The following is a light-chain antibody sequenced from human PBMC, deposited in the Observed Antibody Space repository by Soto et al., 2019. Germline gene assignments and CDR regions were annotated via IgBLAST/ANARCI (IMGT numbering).Light chain of an antibody. CDR3: KSYAGSNTYA. CDR2: EVV. Sequence: QSVLTQPPSASGSPGQSVTISCTGTKNDIGVYDFVSWYQHHPGKAPRLIIYEVVQRPSGVPDRFSGSKSGNTASLTVSGLHAADEADYFCKSYAGSNTYAFVSGTKVTVL. V-gene: IGLV2-8*01. CDR1: KNDIGVYDF. J-gene: IGLJ1*01.